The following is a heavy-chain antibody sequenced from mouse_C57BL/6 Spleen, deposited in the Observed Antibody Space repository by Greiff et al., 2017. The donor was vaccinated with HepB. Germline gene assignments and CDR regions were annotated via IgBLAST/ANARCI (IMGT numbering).Heavy chain of an antibody. CDR3: ARRGGELRFDY. CDR1: GYTFTSYW. V-gene: IGHV1-52*01. CDR2: IDPSDSET. D-gene: IGHD2-4*01. J-gene: IGHJ2*01. Sequence: QVQLQQPGAELVRPGSSVKLSCKASGYTFTSYWMHWVKQRPIQGLEWIGNIDPSDSETHYNQKFKDKATLTVDKSSSTAYMQLSSLTSEDSAVYYCARRGGELRFDYWGQGTTLTVSS.